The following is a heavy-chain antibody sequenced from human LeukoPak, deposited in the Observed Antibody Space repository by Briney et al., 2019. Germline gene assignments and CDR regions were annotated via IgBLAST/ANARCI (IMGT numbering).Heavy chain of an antibody. CDR3: ARRGRGTRTFDY. CDR2: INHSGST. Sequence: SETLSLTCTVSGGSISSYYWSWIRQPAGKGLEWIGEINHSGSTNYNPSLKSRVTISVDTSKNQFSLKLSSVTAADTAVYYCARRGRGTRTFDYWGQGTLVTVSS. J-gene: IGHJ4*02. D-gene: IGHD2-2*01. V-gene: IGHV4-34*01. CDR1: GGSISSYY.